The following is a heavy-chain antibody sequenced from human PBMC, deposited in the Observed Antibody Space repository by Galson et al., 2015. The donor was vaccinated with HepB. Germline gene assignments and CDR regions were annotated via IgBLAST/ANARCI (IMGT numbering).Heavy chain of an antibody. D-gene: IGHD5-12*01. CDR2: ISAYNGNT. J-gene: IGHJ4*02. CDR1: GYTFTSYG. Sequence: SVKVSCKASGYTFTSYGISWVRQAPGQGLEWMGWISAYNGNTNYAQKLQGRVTMTTDTSTSTAYMELRSLRSDDTAVYYCARGVSGYDSEDYFDYWGQGTLVTVSS. CDR3: ARGVSGYDSEDYFDY. V-gene: IGHV1-18*04.